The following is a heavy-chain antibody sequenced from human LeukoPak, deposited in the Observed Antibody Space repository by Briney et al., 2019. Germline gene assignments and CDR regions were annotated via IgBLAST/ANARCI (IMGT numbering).Heavy chain of an antibody. CDR2: IGGSGGST. J-gene: IGHJ3*02. D-gene: IGHD5-12*01. Sequence: GGSLRLSCAASGFTFSDYYMSWVRQAPGKGLEWVSAIGGSGGSTYYADSVKGRFTISRDNSKNTLFLQMNSLRAEDTAVYYCAKGLRDGYNYGAFDIWGQGTMVTVSS. V-gene: IGHV3-23*01. CDR3: AKGLRDGYNYGAFDI. CDR1: GFTFSDYY.